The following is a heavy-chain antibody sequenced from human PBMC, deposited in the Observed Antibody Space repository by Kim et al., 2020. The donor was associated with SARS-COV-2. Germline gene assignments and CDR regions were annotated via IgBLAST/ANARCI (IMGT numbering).Heavy chain of an antibody. D-gene: IGHD2-15*01. CDR2: IKEDGSDQ. CDR1: GISLSGSW. J-gene: IGHJ4*02. CDR3: ARDRGYCSGGTCYCRLDY. Sequence: GGSLRLSCVAPGISLSGSWMSWVRQAPGKGLEWVADIKEDGSDQHYVDSVKGRFTISRDNDKNSLYLQMNSLRAEDTAVYYCARDRGYCSGGTCYCRLDYWGQGTLVTVSS. V-gene: IGHV3-7*03.